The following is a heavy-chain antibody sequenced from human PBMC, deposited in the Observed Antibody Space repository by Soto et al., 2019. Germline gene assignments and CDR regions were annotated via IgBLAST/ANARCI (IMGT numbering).Heavy chain of an antibody. CDR3: ARGLKITIFGVVITGTGWFDP. CDR1: GGSFSGYH. V-gene: IGHV4-34*01. D-gene: IGHD3-3*01. CDR2: INHSGST. Sequence: SETLSLTCAVYGGSFSGYHWSWIRQPPGKGLEWIGEINHSGSTNYNPSLKSRVTISVDTSKNQFSLKLSSVTAADTAVYYCARGLKITIFGVVITGTGWFDPWGQGTLVTVSS. J-gene: IGHJ5*02.